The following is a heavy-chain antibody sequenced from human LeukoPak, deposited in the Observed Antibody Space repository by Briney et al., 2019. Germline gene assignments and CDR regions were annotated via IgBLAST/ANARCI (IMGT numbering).Heavy chain of an antibody. CDR2: IYYSGST. Sequence: SGTLSLTCTVSDGSISSYYWSWIRQPPGKGLEWIGYIYYSGSTNYNPSLNSRVTISVDTSKNQFSLKLSSVTAADTAVYYWARGHIRFRYGIYVWGKGTTVTFSS. D-gene: IGHD3-3*01. CDR3: ARGHIRFRYGIYV. J-gene: IGHJ6*04. CDR1: DGSISSYY. V-gene: IGHV4-59*01.